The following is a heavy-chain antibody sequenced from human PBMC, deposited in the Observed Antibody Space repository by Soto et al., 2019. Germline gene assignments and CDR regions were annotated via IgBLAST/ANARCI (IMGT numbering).Heavy chain of an antibody. D-gene: IGHD6-13*01. Sequence: VQLVESGGGVVQPGRSLRLSCAASGFTFNNYGMHWVHQAPGKGLEWLAVIWNDGSNSSYANSVKGRFTISRDNSKNTLYLQMSSLRAEDTGVYYCARRQIPPPTRGAANARGAMDVW. CDR3: ARRQIPPPTRGAANARGAMDV. CDR1: GFTFNNYG. J-gene: IGHJ6*01. V-gene: IGHV3-33*01. CDR2: IWNDGSNS.